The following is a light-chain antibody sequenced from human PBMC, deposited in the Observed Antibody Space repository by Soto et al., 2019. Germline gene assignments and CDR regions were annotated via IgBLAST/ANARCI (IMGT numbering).Light chain of an antibody. CDR2: DVS. V-gene: IGLV2-14*03. Sequence: QSALTQPASVSGSPGQSITISCTGTYNDVGGFNYVSWYQQHPGKAPKLMIFDVSNRPSGVSSRFSGSKSGNTASLTISGLQADDEAAYYCSSYASTNAVLFGGGTKLTVL. CDR1: YNDVGGFNY. CDR3: SSYASTNAVL. J-gene: IGLJ3*02.